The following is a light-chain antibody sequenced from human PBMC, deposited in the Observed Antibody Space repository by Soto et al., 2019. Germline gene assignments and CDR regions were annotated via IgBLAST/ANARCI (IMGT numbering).Light chain of an antibody. V-gene: IGKV3-15*01. J-gene: IGKJ5*01. Sequence: EIVLTQSPGTLSLSPGERATLSCRASQSIGSNLAWYQQKPGQSPRLLIYGASTGATGLPARFSGSGSGTEFTLTISSLQSEDFALYYCQQYNNWPITFGQGTRLEIK. CDR1: QSIGSN. CDR3: QQYNNWPIT. CDR2: GAS.